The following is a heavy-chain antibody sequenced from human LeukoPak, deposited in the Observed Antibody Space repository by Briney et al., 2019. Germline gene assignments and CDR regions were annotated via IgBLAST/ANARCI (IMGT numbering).Heavy chain of an antibody. CDR1: GFTFDDYA. D-gene: IGHD1-14*01. CDR3: ARLRKITFNYYYGMDV. J-gene: IGHJ6*02. V-gene: IGHV3-9*01. CDR2: ISWNSNTI. Sequence: PGRSLRLSCAASGFTFDDYAMHWVRQGPGKGLEWVSGISWNSNTIAYADSVKGRFTISRDNAKNSLYLQMNSLRAEDTAVYYCARLRKITFNYYYGMDVWGQGTTVTVSS.